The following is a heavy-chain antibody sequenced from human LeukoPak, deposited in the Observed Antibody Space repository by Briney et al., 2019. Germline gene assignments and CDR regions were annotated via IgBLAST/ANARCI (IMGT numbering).Heavy chain of an antibody. CDR2: INHSGST. Sequence: SETLSLTCAVYGGSFSGYYWSWIRQPPGKGLEWIGEINHSGSTNYNPSLKSRVTISVDTSKNQFSLKLSSVTAADTAVYYCARREAVARGDAFDIWGQGTMVTVSS. CDR3: ARREAVARGDAFDI. V-gene: IGHV4-34*01. D-gene: IGHD6-19*01. J-gene: IGHJ3*02. CDR1: GGSFSGYY.